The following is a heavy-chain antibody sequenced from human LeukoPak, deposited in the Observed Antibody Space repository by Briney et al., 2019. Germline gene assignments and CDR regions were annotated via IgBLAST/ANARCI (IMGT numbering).Heavy chain of an antibody. D-gene: IGHD2-15*01. J-gene: IGHJ4*02. CDR1: GYXFNTYW. Sequence: GESLKISCNGSGYXFNTYWICWVRQMPGKGLEWMGIIYPGDSDTTYSPSFQGQVTISVDKSISTAYLQWSSLKASDTAFYYCARAYGCGGGRCYADYWGPGTPVTVSS. CDR3: ARAYGCGGGRCYADY. V-gene: IGHV5-51*01. CDR2: IYPGDSDT.